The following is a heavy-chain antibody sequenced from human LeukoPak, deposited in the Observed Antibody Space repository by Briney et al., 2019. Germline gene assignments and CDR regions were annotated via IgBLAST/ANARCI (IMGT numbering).Heavy chain of an antibody. D-gene: IGHD6-19*01. J-gene: IGHJ4*02. CDR3: AKASRIAVAGNNINY. Sequence: PGGSLRLSCTTSGFAFSNYAMNWVRQAPGKGPEWVSGISGFNTYYADSVKGRFTIFRDNSKNVLYLQMDRLRAEDTAVYSCAKASRIAVAGNNINYWGQGTLVTVSS. V-gene: IGHV3-23*01. CDR1: GFAFSNYA. CDR2: ISGFNT.